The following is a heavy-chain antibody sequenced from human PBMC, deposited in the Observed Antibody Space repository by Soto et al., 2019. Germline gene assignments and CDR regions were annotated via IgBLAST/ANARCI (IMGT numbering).Heavy chain of an antibody. Sequence: GGSLRLSCTASGFTFGDYGMSWVRQAPGKGLEWVGFIRSKAYGGTTEYAASVKGRFTISRDDSKSIAYLQMNSLKTEDTAVYYCTRDFTYYDFWSGYGYYGTDVWGQGTTVTVSS. V-gene: IGHV3-49*04. CDR2: IRSKAYGGTT. CDR1: GFTFGDYG. CDR3: TRDFTYYDFWSGYGYYGTDV. J-gene: IGHJ6*02. D-gene: IGHD3-3*01.